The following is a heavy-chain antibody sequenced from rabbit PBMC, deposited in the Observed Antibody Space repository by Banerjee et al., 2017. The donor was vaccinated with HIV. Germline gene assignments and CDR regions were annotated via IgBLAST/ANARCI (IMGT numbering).Heavy chain of an antibody. V-gene: IGHV1S45*01. Sequence: QEQLEESGGGLVKPGGSLTLTCKASGFDLSSSYWMNWVRQAPGKGLEWIACIYAGSSGSTYYAGWAKGRFTISKTSSTTVTLQMTSLTAADTATYFCARGLVAGVLDLWGPGTLVTVS. CDR1: GFDLSSSYW. CDR2: IYAGSSGST. CDR3: ARGLVAGVLDL. J-gene: IGHJ4*01. D-gene: IGHD3-3*01.